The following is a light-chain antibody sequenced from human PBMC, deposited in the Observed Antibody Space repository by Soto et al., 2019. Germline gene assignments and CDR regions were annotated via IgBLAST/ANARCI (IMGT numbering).Light chain of an antibody. CDR3: QQRTRWPMT. J-gene: IGKJ5*01. CDR2: DGS. CDR1: QNLHSF. Sequence: EIVFTQSPATLAVSSGEAVTLSRRASQNLHSFLNWYQQRPGQAPRPLIYDGSKRAAGVPDRISGDGSGTDYTLTISSLEPEDFAVYYCQQRTRWPMTFGQGTRLEIK. V-gene: IGKV3-11*01.